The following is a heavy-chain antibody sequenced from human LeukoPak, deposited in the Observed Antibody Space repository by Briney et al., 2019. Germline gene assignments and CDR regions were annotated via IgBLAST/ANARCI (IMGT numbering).Heavy chain of an antibody. CDR1: GYTFTSYG. V-gene: IGHV1-18*01. Sequence: ASVKVSCKASGYTFTSYGISWVRQAPGQGLEWMGWISAYNGNTNYAQKLQGRVTMTTDTSTSTAYMELRSLRSDDTAVYYCARGRITMVRGVIIGVDYWGQGTLVTVSS. CDR3: ARGRITMVRGVIIGVDY. J-gene: IGHJ4*02. CDR2: ISAYNGNT. D-gene: IGHD3-10*01.